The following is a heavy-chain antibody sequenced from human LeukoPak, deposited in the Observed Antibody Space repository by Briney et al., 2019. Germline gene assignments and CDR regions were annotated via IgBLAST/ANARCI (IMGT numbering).Heavy chain of an antibody. CDR1: GGSISSSSYY. J-gene: IGHJ6*03. D-gene: IGHD3-10*01. V-gene: IGHV4-39*07. CDR2: IYYSGST. Sequence: SETLSLTCTVSGGSISSSSYYWGWIRQPPGKGLEWIGSIYYSGSTYYNPSLKSRVTISVDTSKNQFSLKLSSVTAADTAVYYCARGEGSENYYYYYMDVWGKGTTVTVSS. CDR3: ARGEGSENYYYYYMDV.